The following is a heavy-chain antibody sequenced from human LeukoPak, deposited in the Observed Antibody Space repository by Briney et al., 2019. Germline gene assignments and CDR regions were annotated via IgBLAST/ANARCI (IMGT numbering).Heavy chain of an antibody. CDR2: INPNSGGT. J-gene: IGHJ4*02. CDR3: ARGRITMVRGVNY. Sequence: ASAKVSCKASGYTFTGYYMHWVRQASGQGLEWMGWINPNSGGTNYAQKFQGRVTMTRDTSISTAYMELSRLRSDDTAVYYCARGRITMVRGVNYWGQGTLVTVSS. D-gene: IGHD3-10*01. CDR1: GYTFTGYY. V-gene: IGHV1-2*02.